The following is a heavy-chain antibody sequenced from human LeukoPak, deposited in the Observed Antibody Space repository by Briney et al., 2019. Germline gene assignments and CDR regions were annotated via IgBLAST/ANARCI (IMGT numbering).Heavy chain of an antibody. D-gene: IGHD3-22*01. CDR3: TRDLNHDSSG. V-gene: IGHV3-7*01. Sequence: GGSLRVSCAASGFSLSDYWMTWVRQAPGKGLECVGNIKFDGSEIYYLDSVRGRLSISRDNAKNSLYLQMNSLRVEDTAVYYCTRDLNHDSSGWGQGTLVTVSS. CDR1: GFSLSDYW. CDR2: IKFDGSEI. J-gene: IGHJ4*02.